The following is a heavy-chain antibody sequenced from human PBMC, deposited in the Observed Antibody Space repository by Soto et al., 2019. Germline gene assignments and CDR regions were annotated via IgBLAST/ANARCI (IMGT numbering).Heavy chain of an antibody. D-gene: IGHD2-15*01. J-gene: IGHJ3*02. CDR2: ISSSSSTI. CDR3: ARIRASGYCSGGSCDDAFDI. Sequence: PGGSLRLSCAASGFTFSSYSMNWVRQAPGKGLEWVSYISSSSSTIYYADSVKGRFTISRDNAKNSLYLQMNSLRAEDTAVYYCARIRASGYCSGGSCDDAFDIWGQGTMVTVSS. V-gene: IGHV3-48*01. CDR1: GFTFSSYS.